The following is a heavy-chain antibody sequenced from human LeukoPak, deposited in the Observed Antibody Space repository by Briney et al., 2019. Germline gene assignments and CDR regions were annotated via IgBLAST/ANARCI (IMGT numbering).Heavy chain of an antibody. Sequence: SETLSLTCAVYGGSISNYYWSWIRHPPGKGLELIGEINHSGSTNYNPSLKSRVTISVDTSKKPFSLKVRPVTAADTAVYYCASGWIAARLLYWGQGTLVTVSS. V-gene: IGHV4-34*01. CDR2: INHSGST. D-gene: IGHD6-6*01. CDR3: ASGWIAARLLY. J-gene: IGHJ4*02. CDR1: GGSISNYY.